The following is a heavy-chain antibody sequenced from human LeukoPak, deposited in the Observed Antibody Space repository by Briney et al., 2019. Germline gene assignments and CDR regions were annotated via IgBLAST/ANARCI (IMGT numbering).Heavy chain of an antibody. D-gene: IGHD3-22*01. CDR2: ITGNALNT. CDR3: AKLQDFYDNSGYSYFDN. Sequence: GGSLRLSCAASGFTFSNYAMSWVRQAPGKGLEWVSSITGNALNTYQADFIKGRFTISRDDSKNTLYLHPSSLRVEDTAVYYCAKLQDFYDNSGYSYFDNWGQGTLVTVSS. V-gene: IGHV3-23*01. J-gene: IGHJ4*02. CDR1: GFTFSNYA.